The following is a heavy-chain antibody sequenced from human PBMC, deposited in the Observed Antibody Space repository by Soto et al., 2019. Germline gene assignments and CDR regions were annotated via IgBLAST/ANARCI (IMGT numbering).Heavy chain of an antibody. J-gene: IGHJ6*02. CDR1: GDSVSSNSAA. CDR2: TYYRSKWYN. CDR3: ASTNGRIAAAGTYYYYGMDV. Sequence: SQTLSLTCAISGDSVSSNSAAWNWIRQSPSRGFEWLGRTYYRSKWYNDYAVSVKSRITINPDTSKNQFSLQLNSVTPEDTAVYYCASTNGRIAAAGTYYYYGMDVWGQGTTVTVSS. D-gene: IGHD6-13*01. V-gene: IGHV6-1*01.